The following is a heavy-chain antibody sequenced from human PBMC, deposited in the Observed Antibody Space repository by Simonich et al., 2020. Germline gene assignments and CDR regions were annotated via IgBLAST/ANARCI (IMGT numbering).Heavy chain of an antibody. D-gene: IGHD1-1*01. Sequence: EVQLVESGGGLIQPGGSLRLSCAASGFTVGSNYMSWVRQAPGKGLEWVSVIYGGGSTYYADSVKGRFTISRDNSKNTLYLQINSLRAEDTAVYYCARWTATGYYFDYWGQGTLVTVSS. V-gene: IGHV3-53*01. CDR2: IYGGGST. CDR1: GFTVGSNY. J-gene: IGHJ4*02. CDR3: ARWTATGYYFDY.